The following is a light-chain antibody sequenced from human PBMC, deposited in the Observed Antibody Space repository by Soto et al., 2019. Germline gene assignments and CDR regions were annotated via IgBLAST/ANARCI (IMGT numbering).Light chain of an antibody. CDR2: GTS. V-gene: IGKV3-20*01. CDR1: QSVSSNY. J-gene: IGKJ4*01. Sequence: EIVLTQSPGTLSLSPGERATLSCRASQSVSSNYLAWYQQKPGQAPRLLIYGTSSRATGIPDRFSGSGSGTDFTLTISRLEPEDFAVYYCQQYGNSPPVTFGGGTKVESK. CDR3: QQYGNSPPVT.